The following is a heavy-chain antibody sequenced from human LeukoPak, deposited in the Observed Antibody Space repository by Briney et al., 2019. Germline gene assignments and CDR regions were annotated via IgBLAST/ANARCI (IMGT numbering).Heavy chain of an antibody. CDR3: ARGGWFGELYYHGMDV. V-gene: IGHV1-69*13. CDR1: GGTFSSYA. Sequence: SVKVSCKASGGTFSSYAISWVRQAPGQGLEWMGGIIPIFGTANYAQKFQGRVTITADESTSTAYMELSSLRSEDTAVYYCARGGWFGELYYHGMDVWGQGTTVTVSS. CDR2: IIPIFGTA. J-gene: IGHJ6*02. D-gene: IGHD3-10*01.